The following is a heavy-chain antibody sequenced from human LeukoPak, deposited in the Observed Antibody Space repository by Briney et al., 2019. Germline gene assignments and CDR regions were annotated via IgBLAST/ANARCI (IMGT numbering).Heavy chain of an antibody. V-gene: IGHV4-39*01. CDR1: GGSISSSSYY. CDR3: ARHAIVVVPAAVVDY. CDR2: IYYSGST. J-gene: IGHJ4*02. Sequence: PSGTLSLTCTVSGGSISSSSYYWGWIRQPPGKGLEWIGSIYYSGSTYYNPSLKSRVTISVDTSKNQFSLKLSSVTAADTAVYYCARHAIVVVPAAVVDYWGQGTLVTVSS. D-gene: IGHD2-2*01.